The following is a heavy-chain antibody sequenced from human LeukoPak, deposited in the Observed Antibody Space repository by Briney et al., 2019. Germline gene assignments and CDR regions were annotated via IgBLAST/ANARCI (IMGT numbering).Heavy chain of an antibody. CDR3: AKDSSVVPIVGYSSSPEGFDY. CDR2: ISGSGGST. D-gene: IGHD6-6*01. J-gene: IGHJ4*02. Sequence: VGSLRLSCAASGFTFSSYAMSWVRQAPGKGLEWVSAISGSGGSTYYADSVKGRFTISRDNSKNTLYLQMNSLRAEDTAVYYCAKDSSVVPIVGYSSSPEGFDYWGQGTLVTVSS. V-gene: IGHV3-23*01. CDR1: GFTFSSYA.